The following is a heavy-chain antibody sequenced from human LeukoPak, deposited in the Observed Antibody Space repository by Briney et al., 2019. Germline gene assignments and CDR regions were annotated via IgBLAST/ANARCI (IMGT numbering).Heavy chain of an antibody. Sequence: SGGSLRLSCAASGFTFSSYAMSWVRQAPGKGLEWVSVISRSGTETYHADSVRGRFTISRDNAKNTLYLQMNSLRAEDTAVYYCAKKSPDSSGNPAYDWGQGTLVTVSS. V-gene: IGHV3-23*01. CDR1: GFTFSSYA. CDR3: AKKSPDSSGNPAYD. D-gene: IGHD4-23*01. CDR2: ISRSGTET. J-gene: IGHJ4*02.